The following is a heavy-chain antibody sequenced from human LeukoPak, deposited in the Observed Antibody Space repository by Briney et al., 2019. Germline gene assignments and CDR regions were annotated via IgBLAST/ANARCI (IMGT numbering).Heavy chain of an antibody. D-gene: IGHD3-10*01. J-gene: IGHJ4*02. Sequence: SVKVSCKASGGTFSSYAISWVRPAPGQGLEWMGGIIPIFGTANYAQKFQGRVTITADESTSTAYMELSSLRSEDTAVYYCARSPHYMVRGVIRSPFDYWGQGTLVTVSS. V-gene: IGHV1-69*13. CDR3: ARSPHYMVRGVIRSPFDY. CDR2: IIPIFGTA. CDR1: GGTFSSYA.